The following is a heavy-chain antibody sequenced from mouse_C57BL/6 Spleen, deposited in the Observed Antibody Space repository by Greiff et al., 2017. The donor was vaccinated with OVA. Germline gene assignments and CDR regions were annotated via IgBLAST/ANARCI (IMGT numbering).Heavy chain of an antibody. J-gene: IGHJ4*01. V-gene: IGHV1-59*01. D-gene: IGHD1-1*01. CDR1: GYTFTSYW. CDR2: IDPSDSYT. Sequence: VQLQQPGAELVRPGTSVKLSCKASGYTFTSYWMHWVKQRPGQGLEWIGVIDPSDSYTNYNQKFKGKATLTVDTSSSTAYMQLSSLTSEDSAVSDCARSDYGSGYEDMDDWGKGTSVTVSS. CDR3: ARSDYGSGYEDMDD.